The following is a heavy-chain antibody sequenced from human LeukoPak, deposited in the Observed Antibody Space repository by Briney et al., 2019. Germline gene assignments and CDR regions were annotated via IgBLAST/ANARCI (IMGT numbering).Heavy chain of an antibody. CDR3: ARHLAYSSSWPDAFDI. Sequence: PSETLSLTCTVSGGSISSYYWSWIRQPPGKGLEWIGYIYYSGSTNYNPSLKSRVTISVDTSKNQFSLKLSSVTAADTAVYYCARHLAYSSSWPDAFDIWGQGTMVTVSS. J-gene: IGHJ3*02. V-gene: IGHV4-59*08. D-gene: IGHD6-13*01. CDR1: GGSISSYY. CDR2: IYYSGST.